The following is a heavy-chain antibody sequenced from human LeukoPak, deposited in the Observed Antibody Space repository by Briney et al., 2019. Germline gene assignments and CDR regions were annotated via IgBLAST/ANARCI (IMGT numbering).Heavy chain of an antibody. CDR1: GGSFSGYY. CDR3: ARGSVVVAANNWFDP. Sequence: PSETLSLTCAVYGGSFSGYYWSWIRQPPGKGLEWIGEINHSGSTNYNPSLKSRVTISVDTSKNQFSLKLSSVTAADTAVYSYARGSVVVAANNWFDPWGQGTLVTVSS. V-gene: IGHV4-34*01. J-gene: IGHJ5*02. CDR2: INHSGST. D-gene: IGHD2-15*01.